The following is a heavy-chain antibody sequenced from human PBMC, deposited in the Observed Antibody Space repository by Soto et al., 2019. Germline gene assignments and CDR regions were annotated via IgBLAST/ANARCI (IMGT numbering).Heavy chain of an antibody. CDR2: ISFDGSNK. J-gene: IGHJ1*01. V-gene: IGHV3-30*18. D-gene: IGHD1-26*01. CDR1: GFIFSNYA. CDR3: VKDPNNGSYSPEYFQH. Sequence: QVQLVESGGGVVQPGRSLRLACAASGFIFSNYAMHWVRQAPGKGLQWVAMISFDGSNKVYADSVKGRFTLSRDNFKNTLYLQMNSLRPEDTAVYYCVKDPNNGSYSPEYFQHWGQGTLVSVSS.